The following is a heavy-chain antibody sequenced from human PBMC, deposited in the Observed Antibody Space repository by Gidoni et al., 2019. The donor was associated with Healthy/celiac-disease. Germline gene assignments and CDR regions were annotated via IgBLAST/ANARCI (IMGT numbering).Heavy chain of an antibody. V-gene: IGHV3-64D*06. CDR2: ISSNGGST. CDR1: GFTFSSYA. D-gene: IGHD3-10*01. Sequence: EVQLVESGGGLVQPGGSLRLSCSASGFTFSSYAMHWVRQAPGKGLEYVSAISSNGGSTYYADSVKGRFTISRDNSKNTLYLQMSSLRAEDTAVYYCVKGLDRIMVRGVTALDYWGQGTLVTVSS. CDR3: VKGLDRIMVRGVTALDY. J-gene: IGHJ4*02.